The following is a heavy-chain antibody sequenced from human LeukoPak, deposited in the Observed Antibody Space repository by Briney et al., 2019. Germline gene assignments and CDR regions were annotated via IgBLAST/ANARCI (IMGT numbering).Heavy chain of an antibody. CDR2: IKQDGSEK. CDR3: ARLGYRGYDLFDH. J-gene: IGHJ4*02. V-gene: IGHV3-7*02. Sequence: GGSLRLSCVASGFTFSTYWMSWVRQAPGKGLEWVANIKQDGSEKYYVDSVKGRFTISRDNAKNSLYLQMNSLRAGDTAVYYCARLGYRGYDLFDHWGQGILVTVSS. CDR1: GFTFSTYW. D-gene: IGHD5-12*01.